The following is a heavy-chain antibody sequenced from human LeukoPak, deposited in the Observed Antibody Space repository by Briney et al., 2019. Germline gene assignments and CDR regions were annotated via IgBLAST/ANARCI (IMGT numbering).Heavy chain of an antibody. J-gene: IGHJ4*02. CDR1: GGSISSGGYY. D-gene: IGHD1-26*01. Sequence: PSETLSLTCTVSGGSISSGGYYWSWIRQPPGKGLEWIGYIYHSGSTYYNPSLKSRVAISVDRSKNQFSLKLSSVTAADTAVYYCARALGPIVGATTFDYWGQGTLVTVSS. CDR2: IYHSGST. V-gene: IGHV4-30-2*01. CDR3: ARALGPIVGATTFDY.